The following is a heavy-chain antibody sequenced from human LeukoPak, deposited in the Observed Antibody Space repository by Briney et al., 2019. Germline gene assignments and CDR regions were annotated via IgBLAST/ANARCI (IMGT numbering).Heavy chain of an antibody. V-gene: IGHV3-21*01. CDR3: ARDTCIAAAGNDY. Sequence: PGGSLRLSCAASGFTFSSYSMNWVRQAPGKGLEWVSSISSSSSYIYYADSVKGRFTISRDNAKNSLYLQMNSLRAEDTAVYYCARDTCIAAAGNDYWGQGTLVTVSS. CDR1: GFTFSSYS. D-gene: IGHD6-13*01. CDR2: ISSSSSYI. J-gene: IGHJ4*02.